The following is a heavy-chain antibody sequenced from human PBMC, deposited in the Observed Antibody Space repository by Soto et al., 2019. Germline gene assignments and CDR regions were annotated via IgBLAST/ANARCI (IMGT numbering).Heavy chain of an antibody. Sequence: GGSLRLSCAASGFTFSSYAMSWVRQAPGKGLEWVSAISGSGGSTYYADSVKGRFTISRDNSKNTLYLQMNSLRAEDTAVYYCAKDLSGLEYYDSSGYPSDYWGQGTLVTVSS. V-gene: IGHV3-23*01. J-gene: IGHJ4*02. CDR3: AKDLSGLEYYDSSGYPSDY. CDR1: GFTFSSYA. CDR2: ISGSGGST. D-gene: IGHD3-22*01.